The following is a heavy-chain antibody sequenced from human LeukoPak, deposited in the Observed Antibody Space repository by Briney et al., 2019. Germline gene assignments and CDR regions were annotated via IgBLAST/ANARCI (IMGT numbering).Heavy chain of an antibody. CDR1: GFSFSSYG. CDR3: AKDPNGDYIGTFDV. Sequence: GGSLRLSCAASGFSFSSYGMHWVRQAPGKGLEWVAVISYDGSDKYYADSVKGRFTISRDNSKNTLYLQMNSLRAEDTAVYYCAKDPNGDYIGTFDVWGQGTMVTVSS. D-gene: IGHD4-17*01. J-gene: IGHJ3*01. V-gene: IGHV3-30*18. CDR2: ISYDGSDK.